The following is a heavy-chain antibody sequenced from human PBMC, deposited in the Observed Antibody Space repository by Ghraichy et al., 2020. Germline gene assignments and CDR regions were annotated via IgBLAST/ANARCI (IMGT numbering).Heavy chain of an antibody. CDR1: GFTFSDYY. V-gene: IGHV3-11*01. CDR2: ISDSGRTI. J-gene: IGHJ4*02. D-gene: IGHD5-12*01. Sequence: GESLNISCAASGFTFSDYYMSWIRQAPGKGLQWVSYISDSGRTIYYADSVRGRFTISRDNAKNSLYVQMNSLRAEDTAVYYCAREAWLRLRGFDYWAREPWSPSPQ. CDR3: AREAWLRLRGFDY.